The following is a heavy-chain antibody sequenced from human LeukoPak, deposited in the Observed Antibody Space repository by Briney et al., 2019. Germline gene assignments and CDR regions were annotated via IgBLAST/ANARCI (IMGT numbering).Heavy chain of an antibody. J-gene: IGHJ4*02. Sequence: GASVKVSCKASGYTFTGYYMHWVRQAPGQGLEWMGWINPNSGGTNYAQKFQGRVTMTSDTSISTAYMELSRLKSDDTAVYYCARDLWRHSSSAAGYWGQGTLVTVSS. V-gene: IGHV1-2*02. D-gene: IGHD6-6*01. CDR1: GYTFTGYY. CDR3: ARDLWRHSSSAAGY. CDR2: INPNSGGT.